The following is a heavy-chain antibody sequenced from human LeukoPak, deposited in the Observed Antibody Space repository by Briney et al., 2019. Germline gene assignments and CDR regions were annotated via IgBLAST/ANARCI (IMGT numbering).Heavy chain of an antibody. CDR2: VSASGANT. CDR1: GYMFTNSN. D-gene: IGHD2-2*01. Sequence: ASVKVSCKASGYMFTNSNMQWVRQAPGQGLEWMGMVSASGANTKYARKFRGRVTMTSDTSTSTVYMELSSLISDDTAVYYCARDQHYATDYWGQGTLVTVYS. V-gene: IGHV1-46*03. J-gene: IGHJ4*02. CDR3: ARDQHYATDY.